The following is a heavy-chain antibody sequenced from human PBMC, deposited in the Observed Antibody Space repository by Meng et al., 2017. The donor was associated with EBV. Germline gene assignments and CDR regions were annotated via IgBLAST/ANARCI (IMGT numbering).Heavy chain of an antibody. V-gene: IGHV4-39*01. CDR2: VHYTGST. Sequence: QLQLRESGPGQVKPSETLSLTCTVPGDSISRFYYWGWRPQPPGRGLGWIGSVHYTGSTYYSPSLKSRVTVSVDTSKNQFSLRLTSVTAADTAVYYCARPFPSWQSPRLDPFGAWGQGTLVTVAS. J-gene: IGHJ5*02. CDR1: GDSISRFYY. D-gene: IGHD6-19*01. CDR3: ARPFPSWQSPRLDPFGA.